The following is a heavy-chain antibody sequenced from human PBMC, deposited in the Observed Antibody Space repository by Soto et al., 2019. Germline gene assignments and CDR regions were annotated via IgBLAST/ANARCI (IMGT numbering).Heavy chain of an antibody. CDR2: ISAYNGNT. D-gene: IGHD2-15*01. Sequence: ASVKVSCKASGYTFTSYGISWVRQAPGQGLEWMGWISAYNGNTNYAQKLQGRVTMTTDTSTSTAYMELRSLRSDDTAVYYCASVSGGSPDVPFGGFDIWGQGTMVTVSS. J-gene: IGHJ3*02. V-gene: IGHV1-18*01. CDR3: ASVSGGSPDVPFGGFDI. CDR1: GYTFTSYG.